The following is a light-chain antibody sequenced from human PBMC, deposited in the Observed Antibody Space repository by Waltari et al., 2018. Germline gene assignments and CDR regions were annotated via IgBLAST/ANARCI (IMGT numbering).Light chain of an antibody. CDR3: SSYAGNHVV. V-gene: IGLV2-8*01. CDR1: RGDVGGYNY. Sequence: QSALTQPPSASGSPGQSGTTSCPGTRGDVGGYNYVSGYQHHPGKAPKPLIYEVGKRPSGVPDRFSGSKSGNPASLTVSGLQTEDEADYYCSSYAGNHVVFGGGTKLTVL. J-gene: IGLJ2*01. CDR2: EVG.